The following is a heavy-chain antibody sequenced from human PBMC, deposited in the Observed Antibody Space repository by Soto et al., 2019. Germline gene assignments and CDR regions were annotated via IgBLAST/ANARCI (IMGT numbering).Heavy chain of an antibody. CDR2: VTSSPSSM. CDR1: GFTFSGFS. CDR3: AREAYFASSGYVLDY. D-gene: IGHD3-22*01. V-gene: IGHV3-21*02. J-gene: IGHJ4*02. Sequence: EVQLVESGGGLVKPGGSLRLSCAASGFTFSGFSMNWVRQAPGKGLEWVSSVTSSPSSMFYADSVKGRFTISRDDAKDSLLLQMNSLRADDTAVYYCAREAYFASSGYVLDYWGLGTLVTVSS.